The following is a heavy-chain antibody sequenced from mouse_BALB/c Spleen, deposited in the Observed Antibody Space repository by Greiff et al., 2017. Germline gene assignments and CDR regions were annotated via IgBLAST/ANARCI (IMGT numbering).Heavy chain of an antibody. CDR2: INPNNGGT. CDR3: ARGCSYLYYFDY. V-gene: IGHV1-18*01. Sequence: EVQLQQSGPELVKPGASVKISCKTSGYTFTEYTMHWVKQSHGKGLEWIGGINPNNGGTSYNQKFKGKATLTVDKSSSTAYMGLRSLTSEDSAVYYSARGCSYLYYFDYWGQGTTLTVSS. J-gene: IGHJ2*01. D-gene: IGHD1-1*01. CDR1: GYTFTEYT.